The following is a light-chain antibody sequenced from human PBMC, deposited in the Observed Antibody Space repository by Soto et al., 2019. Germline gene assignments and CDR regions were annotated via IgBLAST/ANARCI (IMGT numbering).Light chain of an antibody. CDR3: QQDSSWPLT. V-gene: IGKV3-15*01. J-gene: IGKJ4*01. CDR2: GAS. Sequence: PGARVTLSCRASQDIRSSLAWYQQKPGQAPRLLIYGASIRATGVPATFSGSGSGTEFTLSISSLQSEHLGVYYCQQDSSWPLTFGGGTKVEIK. CDR1: QDIRSS.